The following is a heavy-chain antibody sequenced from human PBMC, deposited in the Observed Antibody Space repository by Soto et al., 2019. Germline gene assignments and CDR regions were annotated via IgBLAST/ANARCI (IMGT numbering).Heavy chain of an antibody. CDR2: INHEGTNT. CDR1: GVIFSNSW. CDR3: ARDEGEADV. V-gene: IGHV3-74*01. J-gene: IGHJ6*02. Sequence: EVQLVESGGGLVQPGGSLRLSCPASGVIFSNSWMPWVRHAPGKGLVWVSRINHEGTNTAYADSVKGRFTISRDNAKDPLYTQMNSLRVEDKAVYYCARDEGEADVWGQGTMVTVSS.